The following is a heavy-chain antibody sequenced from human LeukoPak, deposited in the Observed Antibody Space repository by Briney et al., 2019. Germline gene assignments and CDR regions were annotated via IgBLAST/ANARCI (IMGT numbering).Heavy chain of an antibody. CDR1: GFTLRSYA. J-gene: IGHJ4*02. V-gene: IGHV3-23*01. Sequence: RTGGSLRLSCAASGFTLRSYAMSWVRQAPGKGLEWVSAISGSGGNTYYADSVKGRFTISRDNSKNTVYLQMNSLRAEDTAVYYCARSPSRVQLWFPIDYWGQGTLVTVSS. D-gene: IGHD5-18*01. CDR3: ARSPSRVQLWFPIDY. CDR2: ISGSGGNT.